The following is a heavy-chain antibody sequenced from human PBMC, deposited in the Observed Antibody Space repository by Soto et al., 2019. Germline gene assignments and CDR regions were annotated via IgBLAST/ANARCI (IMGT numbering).Heavy chain of an antibody. Sequence: ASVKVSCKASGYTFTSSGISWVRQAPGQGLEWMGWISTHNGNTNYAQKLQGRVTMTTDTSSNTVYMELRSLRSDDTAVYYCARDPGPNIVGDRVWFDPWGQGTMVTVSS. J-gene: IGHJ5*02. CDR2: ISTHNGNT. CDR3: ARDPGPNIVGDRVWFDP. CDR1: GYTFTSSG. V-gene: IGHV1-18*04. D-gene: IGHD1-26*01.